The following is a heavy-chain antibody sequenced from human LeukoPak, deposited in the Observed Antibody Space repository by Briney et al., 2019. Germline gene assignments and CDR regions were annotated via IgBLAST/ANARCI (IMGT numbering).Heavy chain of an antibody. D-gene: IGHD3-22*01. CDR3: ARVTGYMIEDYFDY. V-gene: IGHV4-59*02. CDR1: GGSVSDYY. J-gene: IGHJ4*02. CDR2: IYYTGST. Sequence: SETLSLTCTVSGGSVSDYYWSWIRQSPGKGLEWIGYIYYTGSTSYNPSLRSRVTMSADTSKNQFSLKLSSVTAADTAVYYCARVTGYMIEDYFDYWGQGTLVTVSS.